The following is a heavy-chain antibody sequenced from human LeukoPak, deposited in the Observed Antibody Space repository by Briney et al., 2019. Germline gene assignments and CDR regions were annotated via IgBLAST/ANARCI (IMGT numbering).Heavy chain of an antibody. D-gene: IGHD1-26*01. J-gene: IGHJ4*02. V-gene: IGHV4-59*01. CDR3: ARASMGATRGTFDY. CDR2: IYYSGST. CDR1: GGSISSYY. Sequence: SETLPLTCTVSGGSISSYYWSWIRQPPGKGLEWIGYIYYSGSTNYNPSLKSRVTISVDTSKNQFSLKLSSVTAADTAVYYCARASMGATRGTFDYWGQGTLVTVSS.